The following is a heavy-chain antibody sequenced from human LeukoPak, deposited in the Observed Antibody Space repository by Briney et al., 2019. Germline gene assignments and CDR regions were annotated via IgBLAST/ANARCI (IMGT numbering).Heavy chain of an antibody. CDR1: GGSISSDNYQ. CDR3: ARYGSGSTWFDP. V-gene: IGHV4-30-4*01. D-gene: IGHD3-10*01. CDR2: INYSGST. Sequence: SSETLSLTCTVSGGSISSDNYQWSWIRQPPGKGLGWIGYINYSGSTYYNPSLKSRVTISVDTSKNHFSLKLSSVTAADTAVYYCARYGSGSTWFDPWGQRILVTVSS. J-gene: IGHJ5*02.